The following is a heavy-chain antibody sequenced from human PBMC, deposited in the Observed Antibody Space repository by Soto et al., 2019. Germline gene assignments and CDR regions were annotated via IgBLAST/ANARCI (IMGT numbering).Heavy chain of an antibody. J-gene: IGHJ4*02. V-gene: IGHV3-7*01. D-gene: IGHD1-1*01. CDR2: IRQDGTEK. CDR3: ATHKTEPTGVNYFDH. Sequence: HGGALTLSCASSAVPLSTYGMTVVSPDPGKGLEWVANIRQDGTEKYYVDSVKGRFTISRDNAKNSLYLQMDSLRAEDTAVYYCATHKTEPTGVNYFDHWGQGTLVTVSS. CDR1: AVPLSTYG.